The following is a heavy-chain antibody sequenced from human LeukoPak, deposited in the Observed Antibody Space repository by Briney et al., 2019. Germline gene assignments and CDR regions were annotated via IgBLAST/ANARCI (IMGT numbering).Heavy chain of an antibody. V-gene: IGHV4-59*01. CDR3: ARDKGTSGWFDP. Sequence: PSETLSLTCTVSGGSISSYYWIWIRQPPGKGLEWIGYIYYSGSTNYNPSLKSRVTISVDTSKNQFSLKLSSVTAADTAVYYCARDKGTSGWFDPWGQGTLVTVSS. CDR1: GGSISSYY. CDR2: IYYSGST. D-gene: IGHD3/OR15-3a*01. J-gene: IGHJ5*02.